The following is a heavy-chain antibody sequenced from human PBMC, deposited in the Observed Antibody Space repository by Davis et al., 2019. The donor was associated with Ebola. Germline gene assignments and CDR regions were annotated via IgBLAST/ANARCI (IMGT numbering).Heavy chain of an antibody. CDR2: ISSSSSYI. CDR3: ARDHYYGDFLADYFDY. D-gene: IGHD4-17*01. Sequence: GESLKISCAASGFTFSSYAMSWVRQAPGKGLEWVSSISSSSSYIYYADSVKSRFTISRDNAKNSLYLQMNSLRAEDTAVYYCARDHYYGDFLADYFDYWGQGTLVTVSS. V-gene: IGHV3-21*04. J-gene: IGHJ4*02. CDR1: GFTFSSYA.